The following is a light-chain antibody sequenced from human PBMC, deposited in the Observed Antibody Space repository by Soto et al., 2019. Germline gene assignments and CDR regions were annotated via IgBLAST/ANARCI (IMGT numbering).Light chain of an antibody. CDR2: KTS. V-gene: IGKV1-5*03. Sequence: DIQMTQSPSTLSASVGDRVSITCRASQSLNSWLAWYQQKPGKAPKLLIYKTSTLESGVPSRFSGSGSGTGFTLTISNLQPDDFATYYCQQYNTYSFGQGTKLEIK. J-gene: IGKJ2*01. CDR3: QQYNTYS. CDR1: QSLNSW.